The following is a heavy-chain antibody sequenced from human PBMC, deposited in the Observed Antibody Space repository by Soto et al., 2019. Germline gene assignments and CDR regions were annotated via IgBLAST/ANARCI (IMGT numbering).Heavy chain of an antibody. Sequence: SETLSLTCTVSGGSISSYYWSWIRQPPGKGLEWIGYIYYSGSTNYNPSLKSRVTISVDTSKNQFSLKLSSVTAADTAVYYCARLVRYYYDSSGEFDYWGQGTLVTVSS. J-gene: IGHJ4*02. CDR1: GGSISSYY. D-gene: IGHD3-22*01. V-gene: IGHV4-59*08. CDR3: ARLVRYYYDSSGEFDY. CDR2: IYYSGST.